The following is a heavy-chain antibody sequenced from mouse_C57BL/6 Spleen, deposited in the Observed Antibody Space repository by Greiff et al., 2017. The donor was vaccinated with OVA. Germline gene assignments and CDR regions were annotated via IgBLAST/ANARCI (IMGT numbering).Heavy chain of an antibody. CDR1: GYTFTSYW. CDR3: ARPDGYYGFAY. V-gene: IGHV1-69*01. J-gene: IGHJ3*01. D-gene: IGHD2-3*01. Sequence: QVQLQQPGAELVMPGASVKLSCKASGYTFTSYWMHWVKQRPGQGLEWIGEIDPSDSYTNYNQKFKGKSTLTVDKSSSTAYMQLSNLTSEDSAVYYCARPDGYYGFAYWGQGTLVTVSA. CDR2: IDPSDSYT.